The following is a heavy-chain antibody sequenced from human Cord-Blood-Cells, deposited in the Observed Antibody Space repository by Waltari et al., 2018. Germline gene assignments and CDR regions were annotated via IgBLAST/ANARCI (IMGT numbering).Heavy chain of an antibody. CDR2: IIPIFGTA. D-gene: IGHD6-13*01. CDR1: GGTFGSYP. J-gene: IGHJ2*01. Sequence: QVQLVQSGAEVKKPVSAWKVSCTASGGTFGSYPITWVRQAPGQGLEWMGWIIPIFGTANYAQKFQGRVTITADESTSTAYMELSSLRSEDTAVYYCARGSSSYWYFDLWGRGTLVTVSS. CDR3: ARGSSSYWYFDL. V-gene: IGHV1-69*12.